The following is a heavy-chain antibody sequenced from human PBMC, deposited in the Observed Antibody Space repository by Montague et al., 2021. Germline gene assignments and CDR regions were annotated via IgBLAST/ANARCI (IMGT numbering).Heavy chain of an antibody. CDR3: ATRGTIVRGVISPQYFDY. CDR2: IGGSGDDT. Sequence: SLRLSCAVSTSTFRTYVMSWVRQAPGTGLEWLSSIGGSGDDTHYVDSVKGRFTISRDISRKTLYLQMDSLTAEDTAVYFCATRGTIVRGVISPQYFDYWGQGTQVTVSS. CDR1: TSTFRTYV. D-gene: IGHD3-10*01. J-gene: IGHJ4*02. V-gene: IGHV3-23*01.